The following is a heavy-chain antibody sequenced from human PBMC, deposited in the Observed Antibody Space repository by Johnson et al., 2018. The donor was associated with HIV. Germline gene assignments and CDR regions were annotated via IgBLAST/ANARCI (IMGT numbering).Heavy chain of an antibody. D-gene: IGHD6-19*01. J-gene: IGHJ3*02. V-gene: IGHV3-53*01. CDR3: ARDGYSSAWYGKDAFDI. CDR1: GFTVSSYY. CDR2: ISSAGTT. Sequence: VQLVESGGGLIQPGGSLRLSCAASGFTVSSYYMSWIRQAPGKGLEWVSVISSAGTTYYADSVKGRFLISRDSSKNTLYLQMNSLRAEDTAVYYCARDGYSSAWYGKDAFDIWGQGTMVTVSS.